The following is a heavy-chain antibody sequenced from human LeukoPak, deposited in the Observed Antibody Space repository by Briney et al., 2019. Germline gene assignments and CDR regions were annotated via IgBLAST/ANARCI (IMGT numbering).Heavy chain of an antibody. Sequence: SVKVSCKASGGTFSSYAISWVRQAPGQGLERMGGIIPIFGTANYAQKFQGRVTITADESTSTAYMELSSLRSEDTAVYYCAMVWGSYRYRAFDIWGQGTMVTVSS. J-gene: IGHJ3*02. V-gene: IGHV1-69*01. CDR2: IIPIFGTA. D-gene: IGHD3-16*02. CDR1: GGTFSSYA. CDR3: AMVWGSYRYRAFDI.